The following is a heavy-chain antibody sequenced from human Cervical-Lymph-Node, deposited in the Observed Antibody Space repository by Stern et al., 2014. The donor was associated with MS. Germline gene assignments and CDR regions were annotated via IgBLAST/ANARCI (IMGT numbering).Heavy chain of an antibody. CDR1: GGSISSGSYY. CDR3: ARLYYDFWSGYHYYYYYGMDV. Sequence: QVQLQESGPGLVKPSQTLSLTCTVSGGSISSGSYYWSWIRQPAGKGLEWIGRIYTSGSTNYNPSLKSRVTISVDTSTHQFSLQMGFVTAADTAVYYCARLYYDFWSGYHYYYYYGMDVWGQGTTVTVSS. D-gene: IGHD3-3*01. J-gene: IGHJ6*02. CDR2: IYTSGST. V-gene: IGHV4-61*02.